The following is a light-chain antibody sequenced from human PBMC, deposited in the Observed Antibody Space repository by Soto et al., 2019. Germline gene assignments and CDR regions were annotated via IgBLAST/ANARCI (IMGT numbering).Light chain of an antibody. CDR3: QQYDNLPFT. V-gene: IGKV1-33*01. J-gene: IGKJ3*01. CDR1: QDIRKY. CDR2: TAS. Sequence: DIQMTQSPSTLSASAGDRVTITCQASQDIRKYVNWYQQKPGKAPKLLIYTASDLQTGVPSRFSGSGSGINFSFTISRLQPEDIGTYYCQQYDNLPFTFGPGTKVEIK.